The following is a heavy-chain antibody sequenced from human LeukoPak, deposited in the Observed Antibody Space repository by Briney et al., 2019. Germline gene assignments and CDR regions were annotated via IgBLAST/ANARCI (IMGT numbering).Heavy chain of an antibody. CDR1: GASMTDYY. J-gene: IGHJ4*02. CDR2: IYYSGST. V-gene: IGHV4-59*01. CDR3: ARGETDYYDSSGLFDY. Sequence: SETLSLTCTVSGASMTDYYWSWIRQPPGKGLEWIGYIYYSGSTNYNPSLKSRVTISVDTSKNQFSLKLSSVTAADTAVYYCARGETDYYDSSGLFDYWGQGTLVTVSS. D-gene: IGHD3-22*01.